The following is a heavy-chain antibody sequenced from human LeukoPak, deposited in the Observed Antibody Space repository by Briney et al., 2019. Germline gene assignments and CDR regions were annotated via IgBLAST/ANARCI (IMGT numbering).Heavy chain of an antibody. V-gene: IGHV4-59*08. D-gene: IGHD4-17*01. CDR2: IYYTGNT. J-gene: IGHJ4*02. Sequence: PSETLSLTCSVSGDSINSYYWSWIRQPPGKGLEWVGYIYYTGNTNYNPSLKSRVTISVDTSKNQFSLRLTSLTAADTAVYYCARAGLNDDGASYYFDYWGQGTLVTVSS. CDR3: ARAGLNDDGASYYFDY. CDR1: GDSINSYY.